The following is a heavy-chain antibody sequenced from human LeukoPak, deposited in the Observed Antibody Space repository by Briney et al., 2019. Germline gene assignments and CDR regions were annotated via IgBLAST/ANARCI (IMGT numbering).Heavy chain of an antibody. CDR3: AKFSQPELLQAPYYYYMDV. D-gene: IGHD1-7*01. J-gene: IGHJ6*03. Sequence: GGSLRLSCAASGFTFSSYGMHWVRQAPGKGLEWVAFIRYDGSNRYYADSVKGRFTISRDNSKNTLYLQMNSLRAEDTAVYYCAKFSQPELLQAPYYYYMDVWGKGTTVTVSS. V-gene: IGHV3-30*02. CDR2: IRYDGSNR. CDR1: GFTFSSYG.